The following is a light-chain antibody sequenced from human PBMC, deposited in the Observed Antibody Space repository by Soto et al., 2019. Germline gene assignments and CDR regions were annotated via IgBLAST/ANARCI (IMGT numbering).Light chain of an antibody. V-gene: IGLV4-69*01. J-gene: IGLJ7*01. Sequence: QLVLTQSPSASASLGDSVKLTCTLSSGHSSYAIAWHQQQPEKGPRYLMKLNSDGSHSKGDGIPDRFSGSSSGAERYLTISSLQSEDEADYYCQTWGTGPAVFGGGTQLTVL. CDR2: LNSDGSH. CDR3: QTWGTGPAV. CDR1: SGHSSYA.